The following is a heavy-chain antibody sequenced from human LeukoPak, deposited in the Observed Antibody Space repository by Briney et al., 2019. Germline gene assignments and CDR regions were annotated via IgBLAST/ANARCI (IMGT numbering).Heavy chain of an antibody. J-gene: IGHJ4*02. V-gene: IGHV4-30-4*08. CDR1: GGSISSGDYY. D-gene: IGHD6-6*01. CDR3: ARRSFYSSSSGFAY. Sequence: PSQTLSLTCTVSGGSISSGDYYWSWIRQPPGKGLEWIGYIYYSGSTYYNPSLKSRVTISVDTSKNQFSLKLSSVTASDTAVYYCARRSFYSSSSGFAYWGQGTLVTVSS. CDR2: IYYSGST.